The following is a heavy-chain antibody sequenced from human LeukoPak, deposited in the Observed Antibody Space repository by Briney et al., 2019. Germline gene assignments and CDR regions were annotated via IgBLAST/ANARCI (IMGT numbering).Heavy chain of an antibody. CDR3: ARDGPNCSGGSCLMY. J-gene: IGHJ4*02. Sequence: ASVKVSCKASGYPFISYGISWVRQAPGQGLEWMGIINPSGGSTSYAQKFQGRVTMTRDTSTSTVYMELSSLRSEDTAVYYCARDGPNCSGGSCLMYWGQGTLVTVSS. D-gene: IGHD2-15*01. CDR1: GYPFISYG. CDR2: INPSGGST. V-gene: IGHV1-46*01.